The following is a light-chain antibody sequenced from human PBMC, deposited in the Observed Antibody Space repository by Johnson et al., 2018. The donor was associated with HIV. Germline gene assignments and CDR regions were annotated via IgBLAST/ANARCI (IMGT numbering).Light chain of an antibody. CDR2: ENN. V-gene: IGLV1-51*02. J-gene: IGLJ1*01. Sequence: HSVLTQPPSVSAAPGQKVTISCSGSSSNIGNNYVSWYRQLPGTAPKLLIYENNKRPSGIPDRFSGSKSGTSATLGITGLQTGDEADYYCGTWDSSLSVGVFGTGTKVTVL. CDR3: GTWDSSLSVGV. CDR1: SSNIGNNY.